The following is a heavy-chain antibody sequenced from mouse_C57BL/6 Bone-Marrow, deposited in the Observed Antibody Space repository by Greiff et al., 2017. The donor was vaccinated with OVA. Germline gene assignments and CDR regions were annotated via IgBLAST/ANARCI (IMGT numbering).Heavy chain of an antibody. CDR2: ISYDGSN. V-gene: IGHV3-6*01. D-gene: IGHD1-1*01. CDR1: GYSITSGYY. Sequence: EVKLMESGPGLVKPSQSLSLTCSVPGYSITSGYYWNWIRQFPGNKLEWMGYISYDGSNNYNPSLKNRISITRDTSKNQFFLKLNSVTTEDTATYYCARGYYGSSYGYFDVWGTGTTVTVSS. CDR3: ARGYYGSSYGYFDV. J-gene: IGHJ1*03.